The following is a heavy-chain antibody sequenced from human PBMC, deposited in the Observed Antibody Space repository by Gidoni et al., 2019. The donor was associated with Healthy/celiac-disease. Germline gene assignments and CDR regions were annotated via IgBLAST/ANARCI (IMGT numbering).Heavy chain of an antibody. J-gene: IGHJ4*02. Sequence: QVQLQESGPGLVKPSETLSLTCTVSGGSISSYYWSWIRPPPGKGLEWIGYIYYSGSTNYNPSLKSRVTISVDTSKNQFSLKLSSVTAADTAVYYCARGELWFGIDYWGQGTLVTVSS. CDR3: ARGELWFGIDY. CDR2: IYYSGST. D-gene: IGHD3-10*01. V-gene: IGHV4-59*01. CDR1: GGSISSYY.